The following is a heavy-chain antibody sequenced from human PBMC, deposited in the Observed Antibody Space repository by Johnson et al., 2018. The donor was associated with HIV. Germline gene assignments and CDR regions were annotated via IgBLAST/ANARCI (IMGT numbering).Heavy chain of an antibody. V-gene: IGHV3-53*01. Sequence: FTVSSNYMSWVRQAPGKGLEWVSVIYSGGSTYYADSVKGRFTISRDNSKNTLYLQMNSLRAEDTAVYYCASRGRSDAFDIWGQGTMVTVSS. D-gene: IGHD6-25*01. CDR1: FTVSSNY. CDR3: ASRGRSDAFDI. J-gene: IGHJ3*02. CDR2: IYSGGST.